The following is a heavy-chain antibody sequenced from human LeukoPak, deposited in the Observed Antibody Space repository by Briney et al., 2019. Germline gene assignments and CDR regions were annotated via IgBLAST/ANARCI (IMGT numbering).Heavy chain of an antibody. D-gene: IGHD6-19*01. CDR1: GFTFNKYP. V-gene: IGHV3-23*01. CDR2: LSYSGAT. CDR3: AMTDGAGTPFDY. Sequence: PGGSLRLSCAVSGFTFNKYPMNWDRQAPGKGLEWISTLSYSGATHYADSVKGRFTISRDSSKNTLYLQMNSLRAEDTAVYYCAMTDGAGTPFDYWGQGTLVTVSS. J-gene: IGHJ4*02.